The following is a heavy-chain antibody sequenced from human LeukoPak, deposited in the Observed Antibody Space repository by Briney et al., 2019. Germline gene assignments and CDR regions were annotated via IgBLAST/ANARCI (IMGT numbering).Heavy chain of an antibody. Sequence: PSETLSLTCTVSGGSISSYYWSWIRQPPGKGLEWIGEINHSGSTNYNPSLKSRVTISVDTSKNQFSLKLSSVTAADTAVYYCARGRVTIFGVVIRMDYYYYYMDVWGKGTTVTVSS. D-gene: IGHD3-3*01. V-gene: IGHV4-34*01. J-gene: IGHJ6*03. CDR2: INHSGST. CDR3: ARGRVTIFGVVIRMDYYYYYMDV. CDR1: GGSISSYY.